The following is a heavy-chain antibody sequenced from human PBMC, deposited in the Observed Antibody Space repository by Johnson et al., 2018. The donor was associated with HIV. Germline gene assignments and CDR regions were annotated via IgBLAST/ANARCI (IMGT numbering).Heavy chain of an antibody. CDR3: ASANSSGWGWGAFDI. D-gene: IGHD6-19*01. V-gene: IGHV3-11*04. Sequence: VQVVESGGGLVKPGGSLRLSCAASGFTFRDYYMNWIRQAPGKGLEWVSYISSNGSTIYYADSVKGRFTFSRDNAKNSLYLQMNSLRAEDTAVYYCASANSSGWGWGAFDIWGQGTMVTVSS. J-gene: IGHJ3*02. CDR2: ISSNGSTI. CDR1: GFTFRDYY.